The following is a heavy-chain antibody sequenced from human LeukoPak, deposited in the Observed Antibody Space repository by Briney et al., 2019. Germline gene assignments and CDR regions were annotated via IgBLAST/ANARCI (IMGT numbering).Heavy chain of an antibody. CDR3: AREKLDTRGYVDY. V-gene: IGHV3-7*01. CDR1: GFTFSTYW. J-gene: IGHJ4*02. D-gene: IGHD3-22*01. Sequence: GGSLRLSCAGSGFTFSTYWMSWVRQAPGKGLDWVANIKQDGTNKYYVDSVKGRFTISRDNAKNLLYLQMNSLRAEDTAVYYCAREKLDTRGYVDYWGQGTLVTVSS. CDR2: IKQDGTNK.